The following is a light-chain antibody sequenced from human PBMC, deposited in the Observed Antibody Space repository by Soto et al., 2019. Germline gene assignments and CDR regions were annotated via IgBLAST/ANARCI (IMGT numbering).Light chain of an antibody. CDR2: EVS. J-gene: IGLJ1*01. CDR3: SSHAGSTTLPYV. V-gene: IGLV2-8*01. CDR1: SSDVGAYNY. Sequence: QSVLTQPPSASGSPGQSVTISCTGTSSDVGAYNYVSWYQQHPGKAPKLMIYEVSKRPSGVPDRFSGSKSGNTASLTVSGLQAEDEADYYCSSHAGSTTLPYVFGTGTKVTVL.